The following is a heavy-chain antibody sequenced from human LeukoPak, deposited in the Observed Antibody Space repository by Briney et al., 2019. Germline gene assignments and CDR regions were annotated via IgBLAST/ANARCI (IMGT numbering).Heavy chain of an antibody. V-gene: IGHV4-34*01. CDR1: GGSLSGYY. CDR2: INHSGST. J-gene: IGHJ4*02. CDR3: ARGRKKVPYGGNSEWVSPHDY. D-gene: IGHD4-23*01. Sequence: PSETLSLTCAVYGGSLSGYYWSWIRQPPGKGLEWIGEINHSGSTNYNPSLKSRVTISVDTSKNQFSLKLSSVTAADTAVYYSARGRKKVPYGGNSEWVSPHDYWGQGTLVTVSS.